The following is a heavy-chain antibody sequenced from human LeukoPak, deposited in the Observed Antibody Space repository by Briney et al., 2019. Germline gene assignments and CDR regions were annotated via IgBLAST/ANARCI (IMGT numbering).Heavy chain of an antibody. D-gene: IGHD1-26*01. V-gene: IGHV3-30*18. J-gene: IGHJ4*02. Sequence: GGSLRLSCAASGFTFSSYGMHWVRQAPGKGLEGVAVISYDGSNKYYADSVKGRFTISRDNSKNTLYLQMNSLRAEDTAVYYCAKGRTHSPLGYWGQGTLVTVSS. CDR3: AKGRTHSPLGY. CDR2: ISYDGSNK. CDR1: GFTFSSYG.